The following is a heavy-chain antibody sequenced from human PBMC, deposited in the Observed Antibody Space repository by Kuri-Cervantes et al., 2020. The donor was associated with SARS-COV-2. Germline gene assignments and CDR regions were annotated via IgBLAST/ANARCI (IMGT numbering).Heavy chain of an antibody. J-gene: IGHJ4*02. Sequence: SGTLSLTCTVSGDSITNYYLTWIRQPPGKGLEWIGYVSYNGATAYNPSLKSRVTMSLGTSKNQFSLRLSSVTAADTAVYYCSGRVDFSSVDYWGQGTLVTVSS. CDR2: VSYNGAT. D-gene: IGHD3/OR15-3a*01. CDR1: GDSITNYY. CDR3: SGRVDFSSVDY. V-gene: IGHV4-59*01.